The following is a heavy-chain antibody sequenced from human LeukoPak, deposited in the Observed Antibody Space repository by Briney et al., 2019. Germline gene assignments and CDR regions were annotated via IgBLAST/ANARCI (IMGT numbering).Heavy chain of an antibody. CDR2: IYSGGST. V-gene: IGHV3-53*01. CDR1: GFTFSSYA. J-gene: IGHJ4*02. Sequence: GGSLRLSCAASGFTFSSYAMSWVRQAPGKGLEWVSVIYSGGSTYYADSVKGRFTISRDNSKNTLYLQMNSLRAEDTAVYYCARGPHRELLCLDWGQGTLVTVSS. CDR3: ARGPHRELLCLD. D-gene: IGHD2-2*01.